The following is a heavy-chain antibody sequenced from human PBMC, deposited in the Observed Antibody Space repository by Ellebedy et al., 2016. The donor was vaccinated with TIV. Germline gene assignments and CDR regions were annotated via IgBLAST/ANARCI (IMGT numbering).Heavy chain of an antibody. Sequence: PGGSLRLSCKVSGYSFSDYWIDWVRQMPGKGLEWMGIIYPGDSDTRYSPSFQGQVTISVDKSINTAYLQWSSLKASDTAMYYCARQRRGYSGYDPSAIWGQGTMVTVSS. CDR2: IYPGDSDT. D-gene: IGHD5-12*01. V-gene: IGHV5-51*01. CDR3: ARQRRGYSGYDPSAI. CDR1: GYSFSDYW. J-gene: IGHJ3*02.